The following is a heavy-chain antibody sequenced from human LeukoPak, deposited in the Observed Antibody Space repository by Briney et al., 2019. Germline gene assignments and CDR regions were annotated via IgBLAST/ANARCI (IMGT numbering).Heavy chain of an antibody. Sequence: GASVKVSCKTSGYSFNSHHVHWVRQAPGQGLEWMGKNFFHDGTTSNTQKFPGRLTMTRDTSTSTVYMELSSLRSEDTAVYYCARDSGNYHYDMDVWGQGTTVIVSS. CDR2: NFFHDGTT. J-gene: IGHJ6*02. CDR3: ARDSGNYHYDMDV. V-gene: IGHV1-46*02. D-gene: IGHD3-10*01. CDR1: GYSFNSHH.